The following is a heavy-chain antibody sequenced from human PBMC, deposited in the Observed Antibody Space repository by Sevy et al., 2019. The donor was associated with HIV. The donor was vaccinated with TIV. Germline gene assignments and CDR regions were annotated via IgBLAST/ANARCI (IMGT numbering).Heavy chain of an antibody. D-gene: IGHD5-12*01. CDR2: ISDSSATI. Sequence: GGSLRLSCVASGFTYSMNWVRQAPGKGLEWVSYISDSSATIHYADSVKGRFTNSRDNAKNSLYLQMNTLRAEDTGVYYCASQRGGYERLYYFDSWGQGTLVTVSS. CDR3: ASQRGGYERLYYFDS. V-gene: IGHV3-48*01. J-gene: IGHJ4*02. CDR1: GFTYS.